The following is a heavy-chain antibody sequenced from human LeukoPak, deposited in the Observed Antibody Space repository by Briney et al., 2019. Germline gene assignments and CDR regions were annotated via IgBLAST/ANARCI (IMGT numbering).Heavy chain of an antibody. CDR3: ARGYYDSSGYYGPGY. V-gene: IGHV4-4*02. Sequence: SETLSLTCAVSGGSISSSNWWSWVRQPPGKGLEWIGEIYHSGSTNYNPSLKSRVTISVDKSRNQFSLKLSSVTAADTAVYYCARGYYDSSGYYGPGYWGQGTLVTVSS. CDR1: GGSISSSNW. D-gene: IGHD3-22*01. CDR2: IYHSGST. J-gene: IGHJ4*02.